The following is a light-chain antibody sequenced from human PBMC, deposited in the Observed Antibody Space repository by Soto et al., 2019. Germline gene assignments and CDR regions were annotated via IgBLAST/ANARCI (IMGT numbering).Light chain of an antibody. V-gene: IGKV1-12*01. Sequence: DIPMTQSPSSVSASVGDRVSITCRASQGISYWLAWYQQKPGEAPKLLIFVASSLQGVVPLRFSRTRSGTDFTLHITGLQPEDFAMYYYQQTTGLPYTFGPGTK. CDR3: QQTTGLPYT. J-gene: IGKJ3*01. CDR1: QGISYW. CDR2: VAS.